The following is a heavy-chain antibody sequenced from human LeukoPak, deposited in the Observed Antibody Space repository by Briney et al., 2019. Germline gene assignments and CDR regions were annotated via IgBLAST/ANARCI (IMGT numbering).Heavy chain of an antibody. CDR2: INHSGST. J-gene: IGHJ6*02. Sequence: SETLSLTCAVYGGSFSGYYWSWIRQPPGKGLEWIGEINHSGSTNYNPSLKSRVTISVDTSKNQFSLKLSSVTAADTAVYYCARGRVACTNGVCYPRNYYYYGMDVWGQGTTVTVSS. CDR1: GGSFSGYY. CDR3: ARGRVACTNGVCYPRNYYYYGMDV. V-gene: IGHV4-34*01. D-gene: IGHD2-8*01.